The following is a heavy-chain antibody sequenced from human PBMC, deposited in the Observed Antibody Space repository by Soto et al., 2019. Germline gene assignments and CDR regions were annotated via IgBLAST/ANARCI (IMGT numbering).Heavy chain of an antibody. Sequence: QVQLQESGPGLVKPSQTLSLTCTVSGGSISSGDYYWSWIRQPPGKGLEWIGYIYYSGSTYYNPSLKTQVTISVDTSKIQFSLKLGSVTAADTAVYYCAREYGWSGSYCLDYWGQGTLVTVSS. D-gene: IGHD1-26*01. J-gene: IGHJ4*02. CDR3: AREYGWSGSYCLDY. CDR2: IYYSGST. CDR1: GGSISSGDYY. V-gene: IGHV4-30-4*01.